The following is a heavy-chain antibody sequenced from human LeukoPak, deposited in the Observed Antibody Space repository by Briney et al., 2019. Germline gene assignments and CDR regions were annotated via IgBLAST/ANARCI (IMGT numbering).Heavy chain of an antibody. CDR1: GGSISSYY. Sequence: PSETLSLTCTVSGGSISSYYWSWIRQPPGKGLEWIGYIYYSGSTYYNPSLKSRVTISVDTSKNQFSLKLSSVTAADTAVYYCARSTVIPDYFDYWGQGTLVTVSS. CDR2: IYYSGST. CDR3: ARSTVIPDYFDY. V-gene: IGHV4-59*06. J-gene: IGHJ4*02. D-gene: IGHD4-17*01.